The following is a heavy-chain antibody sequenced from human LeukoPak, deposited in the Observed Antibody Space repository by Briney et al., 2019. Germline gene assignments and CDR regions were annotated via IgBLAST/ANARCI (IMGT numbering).Heavy chain of an antibody. D-gene: IGHD3-3*01. CDR1: GFTFSSYS. V-gene: IGHV3-21*01. CDR3: AREGRPHSYYDFWSGYYTNYYYYMDV. J-gene: IGHJ6*03. CDR2: ISSSSSYI. Sequence: GGSLRLSCAASGFTFSSYSMNWVRQAPGKGLEWVSSISSSSSYIYYADSVKGRFTISRDNAKNSLYLQMNSLRAEDTAVYYCAREGRPHSYYDFWSGYYTNYYYYMDVWGKGTTVTVSS.